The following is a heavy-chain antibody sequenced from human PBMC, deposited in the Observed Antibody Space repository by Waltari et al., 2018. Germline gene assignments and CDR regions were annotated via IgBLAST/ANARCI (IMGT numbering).Heavy chain of an antibody. Sequence: QLVQSGAEVKKPGASVTVPCKAPGYTSPNFFINWVRQASGQGLEWMAWMDPKSGRTAYAQNFQDRVIMTRDTSITTAYMELTSLTSDDTAVYYCARGIQAGVDVWGKGTTVTVSS. CDR2: MDPKSGRT. V-gene: IGHV1-8*01. CDR3: ARGIQAGVDV. CDR1: GYTSPNFF. J-gene: IGHJ6*04. D-gene: IGHD6-13*01.